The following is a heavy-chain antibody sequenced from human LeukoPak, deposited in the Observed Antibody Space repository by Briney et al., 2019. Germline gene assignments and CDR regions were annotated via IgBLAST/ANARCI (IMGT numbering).Heavy chain of an antibody. CDR2: ISPSGTDT. J-gene: IGHJ4*02. CDR3: AKRGGYETVAAFDY. V-gene: IGHV3-23*01. D-gene: IGHD3-16*01. Sequence: GGSLRLSCAASGFTFNSYAMSWVRQAPGKGLEWVSAISPSGTDTYYADSVKGRFTISRDNSKNTLYLQMSSLRAEDSAVYYCAKRGGYETVAAFDYWGQGTLVTVSS. CDR1: GFTFNSYA.